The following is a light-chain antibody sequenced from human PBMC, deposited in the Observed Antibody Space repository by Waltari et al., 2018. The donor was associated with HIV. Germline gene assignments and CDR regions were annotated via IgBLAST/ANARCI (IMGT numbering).Light chain of an antibody. CDR2: KIS. V-gene: IGKV2-24*01. CDR3: MQATQIPLT. Sequence: DIVMTQTPLSSPVTLGQPASISCRSSQSLVHTDGDTYLSWLQQRPGQPPRLLIYKISNRLSGVPDRFSGRGAGTDFTLKISRVEAEDVGIYYCMQATQIPLTFGQGTKLEIK. CDR1: QSLVHTDGDTY. J-gene: IGKJ2*01.